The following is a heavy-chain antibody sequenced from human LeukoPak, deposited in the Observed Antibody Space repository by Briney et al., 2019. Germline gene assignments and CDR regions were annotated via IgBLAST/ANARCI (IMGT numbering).Heavy chain of an antibody. CDR2: IRGGGTSE. CDR3: ARDPNGDYIGAFDM. V-gene: IGHV3-23*01. D-gene: IGHD4-17*01. Sequence: GGSLRLSCAASGFTFSSYAMSWVRQAPGKGLEWVSAIRGGGTSEFYADSVKGRFRISRDNSKDTLFLQMNSLRAEDTAVYYCARDPNGDYIGAFDMWGPGTMVTVSS. J-gene: IGHJ3*02. CDR1: GFTFSSYA.